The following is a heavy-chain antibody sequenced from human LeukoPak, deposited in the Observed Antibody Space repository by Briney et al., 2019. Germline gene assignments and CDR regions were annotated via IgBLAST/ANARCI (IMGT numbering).Heavy chain of an antibody. CDR1: EFTLSSYW. CDR2: INQDGKKR. V-gene: IGHV3-7*03. CDR3: TRDLAAAAT. J-gene: IGHJ5*02. Sequence: GSLRLSCTAPEFTLSSYWMSWVRQAPGKGLEWVANINQDGKKRYYVDSVKGRFTISRDNAKNSLYLQMNSLTAEDTAMYYCTRDLAAAATWGQGTLVTVSS. D-gene: IGHD6-13*01.